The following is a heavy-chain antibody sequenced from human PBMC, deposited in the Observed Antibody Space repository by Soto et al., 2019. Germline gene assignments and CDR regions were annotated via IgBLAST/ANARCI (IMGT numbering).Heavy chain of an antibody. V-gene: IGHV3-66*01. D-gene: IGHD5-12*01. Sequence: PGGSLRLSCEASGFIFSAYWMSWVRQAPGRGLEWVSVIYSGGSTYYADSVKGRFTISRDNSKNTLYLQMNSLRAEDTAVYYCANQRGGYDRDFDYWGQGTLVTVSS. CDR3: ANQRGGYDRDFDY. CDR2: IYSGGST. J-gene: IGHJ4*02. CDR1: GFIFSAYW.